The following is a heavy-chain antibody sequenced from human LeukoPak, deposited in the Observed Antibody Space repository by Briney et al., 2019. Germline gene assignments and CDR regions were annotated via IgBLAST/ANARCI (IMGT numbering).Heavy chain of an antibody. CDR3: ARGPYTAMAHLTSYDY. CDR2: INHSGST. CDR1: DGSFSDYY. D-gene: IGHD5-18*01. J-gene: IGHJ4*02. Sequence: SETLSLTCGVYDGSFSDYYWNYIRQPPGKGLEWIGEINHSGSTNYNPSLTSRVTISVDTSKNQFSLKLSPVTAADTAVYYCARGPYTAMAHLTSYDYWGQGTLVTVSS. V-gene: IGHV4-34*01.